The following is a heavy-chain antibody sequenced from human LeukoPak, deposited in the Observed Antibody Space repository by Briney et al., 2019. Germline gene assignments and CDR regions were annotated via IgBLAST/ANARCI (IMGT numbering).Heavy chain of an antibody. J-gene: IGHJ4*02. D-gene: IGHD1-20*01. CDR3: ASYNWVYDVDY. Sequence: PGGSLRLSCAASGFSFRSYWMSWVRQAPEKGPLWVSRISPDGRETKYADSVKGRFTISRDNAKNTLYLQMNSLRADDTAVYYCASYNWVYDVDYWGEGTLVTVSS. CDR1: GFSFRSYW. V-gene: IGHV3-74*01. CDR2: ISPDGRET.